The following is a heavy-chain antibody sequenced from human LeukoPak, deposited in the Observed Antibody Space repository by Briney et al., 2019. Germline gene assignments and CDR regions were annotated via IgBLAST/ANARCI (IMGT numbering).Heavy chain of an antibody. Sequence: SETLSLTCAVYGGSFSGYYWSWIRQPPGKGLEWIGEINHSGSTNYNPSLKSRVTISVDTSKNQFSLKLSSVTAADTAVYYCAKSGSYMTYYYYMDVWGKGTTVTVSS. CDR3: AKSGSYMTYYYYMDV. V-gene: IGHV4-34*01. CDR2: INHSGST. J-gene: IGHJ6*03. CDR1: GGSFSGYY. D-gene: IGHD3-10*01.